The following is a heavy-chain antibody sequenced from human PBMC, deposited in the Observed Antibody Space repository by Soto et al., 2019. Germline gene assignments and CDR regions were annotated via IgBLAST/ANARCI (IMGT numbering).Heavy chain of an antibody. D-gene: IGHD1-26*01. CDR3: ASREWFDP. Sequence: PSETLSLTCTVSGGSISSSSYYWGWIRQPPGKGLEWIGSIYYSGSTYYNPSLKSRVTISVDTSKNQFSLKLSSVTAADTAVYYCASREWFDPWGQGTLVTVSS. V-gene: IGHV4-39*01. CDR2: IYYSGST. CDR1: GGSISSSSYY. J-gene: IGHJ5*02.